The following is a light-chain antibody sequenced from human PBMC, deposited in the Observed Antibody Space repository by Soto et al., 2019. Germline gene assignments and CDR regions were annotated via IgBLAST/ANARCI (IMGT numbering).Light chain of an antibody. CDR3: QHYGYMWT. Sequence: DIQMTQSPSSLSASVGDRVTITCRASQSITNRLARYQQKPGKAPKVLIYDASNLENGVPSRFSGSGFGTEFILTISSLQSDDFATYCCQHYGYMWTFGQGTKVDIK. J-gene: IGKJ1*01. CDR1: QSITNR. V-gene: IGKV1-5*01. CDR2: DAS.